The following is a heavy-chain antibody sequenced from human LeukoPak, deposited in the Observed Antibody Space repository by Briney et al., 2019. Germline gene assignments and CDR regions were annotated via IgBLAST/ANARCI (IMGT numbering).Heavy chain of an antibody. Sequence: SETLSLTCAVSGGSISSSNWWSWVRQPPGKGLEWIGEIYHSGSTNYNPSLKSRVTISVDTSKNQFSLKLSSVTAADTAVYYCARGDFWSGFYYFDYWGQGTLVTVSS. J-gene: IGHJ4*02. CDR1: GGSISSSNW. V-gene: IGHV4-4*02. CDR3: ARGDFWSGFYYFDY. D-gene: IGHD3-3*01. CDR2: IYHSGST.